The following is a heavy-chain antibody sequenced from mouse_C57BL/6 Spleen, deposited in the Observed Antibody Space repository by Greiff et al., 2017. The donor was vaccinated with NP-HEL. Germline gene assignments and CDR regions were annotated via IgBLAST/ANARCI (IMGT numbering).Heavy chain of an antibody. CDR3: ARDITTVVATDYAMDY. Sequence: ESGPGLVKPSQSLSLTCSVTGYSITSGYYWNWIRQFPGNKLEWMGYISYDGSNNYNPSLKNRISITRDTSKNQFFLKLNSVTTEDTATYYCARDITTVVATDYAMDYWGQRTSVTVSS. CDR1: GYSITSGYY. D-gene: IGHD1-1*01. V-gene: IGHV3-6*01. J-gene: IGHJ4*01. CDR2: ISYDGSN.